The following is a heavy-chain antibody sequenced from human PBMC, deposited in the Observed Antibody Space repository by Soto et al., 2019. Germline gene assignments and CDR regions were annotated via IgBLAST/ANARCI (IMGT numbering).Heavy chain of an antibody. D-gene: IGHD3-3*01. V-gene: IGHV1-2*02. CDR1: GYTFTDFY. Sequence: ASVKVSCKASGYTFTDFYIHWVRQAPGQGPEWMGWINPVSGTTNYAQNFHGRVTMTRDTSISTAYMELIRLRSDDTAVYYCARIPLFGVVIDWFDPWGQGTRITVSS. CDR3: ARIPLFGVVIDWFDP. CDR2: INPVSGTT. J-gene: IGHJ5*02.